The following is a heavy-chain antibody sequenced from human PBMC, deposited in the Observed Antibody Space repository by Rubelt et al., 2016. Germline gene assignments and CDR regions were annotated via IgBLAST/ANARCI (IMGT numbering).Heavy chain of an antibody. J-gene: IGHJ3*02. CDR3: ARAYYDSSGYYHHAFDI. Sequence: GKGLEWVAVIWHDGTDKYYADSVKGRFTISRDNSKNTLFLQMNSLRVEDTAVYYCARAYYDSSGYYHHAFDIWGQGTMVTVSS. V-gene: IGHV3-33*01. D-gene: IGHD3-22*01. CDR2: IWHDGTDK.